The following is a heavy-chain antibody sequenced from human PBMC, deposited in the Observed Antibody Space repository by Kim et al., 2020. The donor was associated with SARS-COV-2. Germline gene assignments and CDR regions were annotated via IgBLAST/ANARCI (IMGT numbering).Heavy chain of an antibody. D-gene: IGHD5-12*01. Sequence: ASVKVSCKASGYTFNDYSIHWLRQAPGQGLEWMGWINPKSGARHSVLKFQGRVTLTRDTSINTVSMALAWLRSDDTAVYYCARVSPPGGPHTPSGFYAFAIWGQGTVVTVSS. CDR1: GYTFNDYS. V-gene: IGHV1-2*02. J-gene: IGHJ3*02. CDR3: ARVSPPGGPHTPSGFYAFAI. CDR2: INPKSGAR.